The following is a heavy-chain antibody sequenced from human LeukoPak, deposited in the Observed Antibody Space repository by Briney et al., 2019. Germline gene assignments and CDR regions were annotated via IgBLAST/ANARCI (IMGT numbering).Heavy chain of an antibody. CDR3: ARAYWESVDY. J-gene: IGHJ4*02. D-gene: IGHD2-8*02. CDR2: INQDGSER. V-gene: IGHV3-7*03. CDR1: GFTFSSYW. Sequence: GGSLRLSCVASGFTFSSYWMSWVRQAPGKGLEWVANINQDGSERFYVDSVKGRFTISRDNPKKSLYLQMINLRDEDTAVYYCARAYWESVDYWGQGALVTVSS.